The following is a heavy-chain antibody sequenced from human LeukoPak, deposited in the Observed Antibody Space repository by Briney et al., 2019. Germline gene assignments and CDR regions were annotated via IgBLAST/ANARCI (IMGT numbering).Heavy chain of an antibody. V-gene: IGHV4-39*07. CDR2: INHSGST. CDR3: ARVTRYYYDYYMDV. J-gene: IGHJ6*03. Sequence: SETLSLTCAVSGGSISSGSYYWSWIRQPPGKGLEWHREINHSGSTNYNPSLKSRVTISVDTSKNQFSLKLSSVTAADTAVYYCARVTRYYYDYYMDVWGKGTTVTVS. CDR1: GGSISSGSYY.